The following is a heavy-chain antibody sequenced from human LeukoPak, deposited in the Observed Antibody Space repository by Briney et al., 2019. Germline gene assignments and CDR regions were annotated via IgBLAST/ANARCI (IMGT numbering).Heavy chain of an antibody. J-gene: IGHJ4*02. V-gene: IGHV3-20*03. CDR1: GLPFDDYG. CDR3: ARDTYYYDSSGYFDY. CDR2: INWNGGST. D-gene: IGHD3-22*01. Sequence: PGGSRELSVAAPGLPFDDYGMTWFGQAPGKGLDGVSGINWNGGSTGYADSVKGRFTISRDNAKNSLYLQMNSLRAEDTALYFCARDTYYYDSSGYFDYWGQGTLVTVSS.